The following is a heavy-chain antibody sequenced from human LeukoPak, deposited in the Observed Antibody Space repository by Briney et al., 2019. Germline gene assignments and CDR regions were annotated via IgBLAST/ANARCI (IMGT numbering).Heavy chain of an antibody. Sequence: GGSLRLSCAASGFTFGSYAMHWVRQAPGKGLEWVAVISYDGSNKYYADSVKGRFTISRDNSKNTLYLQMNSLRAEDTAVYYCARSSGYFNYYFDYWGQGTLVTVSS. CDR3: ARSSGYFNYYFDY. CDR2: ISYDGSNK. CDR1: GFTFGSYA. D-gene: IGHD3-22*01. J-gene: IGHJ4*02. V-gene: IGHV3-30-3*01.